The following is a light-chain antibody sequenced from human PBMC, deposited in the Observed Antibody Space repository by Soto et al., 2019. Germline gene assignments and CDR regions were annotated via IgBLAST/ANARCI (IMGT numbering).Light chain of an antibody. V-gene: IGLV2-14*01. J-gene: IGLJ1*01. Sequence: LTQPASVSGSPGESITISCTGTSSDIGGYNYASWFQQHPGKAPKLMIYQVNNRPSGVPIRFSGSKSGSTASLTISGLQAEDEADYYCNSYTSSNTPYVFGTGTKVTVL. CDR2: QVN. CDR3: NSYTSSNTPYV. CDR1: SSDIGGYNY.